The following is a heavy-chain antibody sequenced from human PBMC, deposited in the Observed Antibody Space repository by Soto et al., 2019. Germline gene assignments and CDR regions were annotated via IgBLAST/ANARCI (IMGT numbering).Heavy chain of an antibody. CDR3: ARLPKGSVVTG. J-gene: IGHJ4*01. D-gene: IGHD2-21*02. V-gene: IGHV3-48*02. CDR2: ISGSSENI. CDR1: GFSFRDHS. Sequence: VQLVESGGGVVSPGGSLRLSCVGSGFSFRDHSMNWVRQPPGKGLQWISYISGSSENIYYADSVKGRFTVSRDNAKNTLFLQMNSLRDDDSAIYYCARLPKGSVVTGWGQGSLVTVSS.